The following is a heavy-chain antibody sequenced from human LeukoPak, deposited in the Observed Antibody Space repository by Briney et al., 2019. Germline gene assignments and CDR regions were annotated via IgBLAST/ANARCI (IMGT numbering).Heavy chain of an antibody. Sequence: SQTLSLTCTVSGGSIGSDDYYWRWVRQPPGKGLEWIGYIYYSGSTYYNPSLKSRIAISVDTSKNQFSLKLSSVTAADTAVYYCAREWYFRSGGSCERYFDLWGRGTLVTVSS. CDR2: IYYSGST. CDR1: GGSIGSDDYY. J-gene: IGHJ2*01. D-gene: IGHD2-15*01. CDR3: AREWYFRSGGSCERYFDL. V-gene: IGHV4-30-4*01.